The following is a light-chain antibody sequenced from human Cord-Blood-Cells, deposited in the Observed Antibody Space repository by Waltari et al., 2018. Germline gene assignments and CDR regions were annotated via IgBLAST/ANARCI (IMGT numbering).Light chain of an antibody. V-gene: IGKV1-5*03. Sequence: DIQMTQSPSTLSASVGDRVTITCRASQSISSWLALYQQKPGKAPTLLIYKASSLESGVTARFSGSGSGTEFALAICSLQPDDFATYYCQQYNSYSCPLGHGTKVEIK. J-gene: IGKJ1*01. CDR3: QQYNSYSCP. CDR1: QSISSW. CDR2: KAS.